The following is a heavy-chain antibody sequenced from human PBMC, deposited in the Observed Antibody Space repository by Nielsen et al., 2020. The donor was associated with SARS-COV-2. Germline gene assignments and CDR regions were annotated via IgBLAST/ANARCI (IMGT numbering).Heavy chain of an antibody. Sequence: SETLSLTCTVSGGSISSYYWSWIRQPPGKGLEWIGYIYYSGSTNYNSSLKSRVTISVDTSKNQFSLKLSSVTAADTAVYYCARGGYYYGSGDWGQGTLVTVSS. D-gene: IGHD3-10*01. J-gene: IGHJ4*02. V-gene: IGHV4-59*13. CDR3: ARGGYYYGSGD. CDR1: GGSISSYY. CDR2: IYYSGST.